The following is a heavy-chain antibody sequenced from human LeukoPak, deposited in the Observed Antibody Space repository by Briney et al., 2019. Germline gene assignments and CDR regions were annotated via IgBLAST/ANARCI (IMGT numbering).Heavy chain of an antibody. CDR3: AKDYYDSSGYDAFDI. V-gene: IGHV3-23*01. D-gene: IGHD3-22*01. CDR2: ISGSGGST. CDR1: GFTFSSYA. Sequence: GGSLRLSCAASGFTFSSYAMSWVRQAQGKGLEWVSAISGSGGSTYYADSVKGRFTISRDNSKNTLYLQMNSLRAEDTAVYYCAKDYYDSSGYDAFDIWGQGTMVTVSS. J-gene: IGHJ3*02.